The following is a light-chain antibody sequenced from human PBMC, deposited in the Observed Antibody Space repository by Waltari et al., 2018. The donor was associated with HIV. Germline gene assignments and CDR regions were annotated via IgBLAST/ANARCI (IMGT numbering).Light chain of an antibody. J-gene: IGLJ1*01. CDR1: SSDFGSYNL. Sequence: QSALTQPASVSGSPGQSMTISCTRTSSDFGSYNLVSWYQQHPGKAPKLMIYEVSKRPSGVSNRFSGSKSGNTASLTISGLQAEDEADYYCCSYAGSSTYVFGTGTKVTVL. CDR2: EVS. V-gene: IGLV2-23*02. CDR3: CSYAGSSTYV.